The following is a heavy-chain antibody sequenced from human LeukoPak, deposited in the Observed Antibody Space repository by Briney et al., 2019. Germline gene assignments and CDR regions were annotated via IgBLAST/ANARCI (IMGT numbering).Heavy chain of an antibody. CDR1: GFTFSYA. J-gene: IGHJ4*02. CDR3: ARVVE. CDR2: ISSSSSTI. Sequence: GGSLRLSCAASGFTFSYAMTWVRQAPGKGLEWVSYISSSSSTIYYADSVKGRFTISRDNAKNSLYLQMNSLRAEDTAVYYCARVVEWGQGTLVTVSS. D-gene: IGHD2-21*01. V-gene: IGHV3-48*01.